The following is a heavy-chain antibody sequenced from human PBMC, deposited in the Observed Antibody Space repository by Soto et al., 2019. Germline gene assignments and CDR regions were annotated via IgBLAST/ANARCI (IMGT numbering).Heavy chain of an antibody. CDR1: GFTFSSYA. J-gene: IGHJ6*02. Sequence: LRLSCAASGFTFSSYAMSWVRQAPGKGLEWVSAISGSGGSTYYADSVKGRFTISRDNSKNTLYPQMNSLRAEDTAVYYCAKGGSGSYYSGYYYYYGMDVWGQGTTVTVSS. V-gene: IGHV3-23*01. CDR2: ISGSGGST. CDR3: AKGGSGSYYSGYYYYYGMDV. D-gene: IGHD3-10*01.